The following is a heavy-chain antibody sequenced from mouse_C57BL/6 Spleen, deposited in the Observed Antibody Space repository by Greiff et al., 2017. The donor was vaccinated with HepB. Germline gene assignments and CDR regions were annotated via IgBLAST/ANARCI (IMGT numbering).Heavy chain of an antibody. CDR1: GYTFTSYT. Sequence: QVQLQQSGAELARPGASVKMSCKASGYTFTSYTMHWVKQRPGQGLEWIGYINPSSGYTKYNQKFKDKATLTADKSSSTAYMQLSSLTSEDSAVYYCARLEPNLGLAMDYWGQGTSVTVSS. D-gene: IGHD4-1*01. V-gene: IGHV1-4*01. CDR3: ARLEPNLGLAMDY. CDR2: INPSSGYT. J-gene: IGHJ4*01.